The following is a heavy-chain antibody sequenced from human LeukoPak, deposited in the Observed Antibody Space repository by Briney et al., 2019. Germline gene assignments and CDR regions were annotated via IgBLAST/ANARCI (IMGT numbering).Heavy chain of an antibody. CDR3: ARDGLGVATDFDY. D-gene: IGHD5-12*01. CDR1: GFTFSDYY. Sequence: GGSLRLSCAASGFTFSDYYMSWIRQAPGKGLEWVSHISSSSSTIYYADSVKGRFTISRDNAKNSLYLQMHSLRAEDTAVYYCARDGLGVATDFDYWGQGTLVTVSS. CDR2: ISSSSSTI. J-gene: IGHJ4*02. V-gene: IGHV3-11*04.